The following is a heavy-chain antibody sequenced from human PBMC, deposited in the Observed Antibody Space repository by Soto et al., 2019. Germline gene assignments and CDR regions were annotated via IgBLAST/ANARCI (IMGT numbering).Heavy chain of an antibody. V-gene: IGHV3-15*01. CDR3: TTPNMTQAN. CDR1: GFTFSNAW. J-gene: IGHJ4*02. CDR2: IKIKTDGGTT. Sequence: GGSLRLSCAASGFTFSNAWMSWVRQAPGKGLEWVGRIKIKTDGGTTDYAAPVKGRFTISRDDSKSTLYLQMNSLKTEDTAVYYCTTPNMTQANWGQGTLVTVSS.